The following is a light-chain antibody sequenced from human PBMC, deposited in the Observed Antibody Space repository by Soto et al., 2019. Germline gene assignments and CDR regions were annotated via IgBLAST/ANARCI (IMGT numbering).Light chain of an antibody. CDR3: ATWDDSRNARGV. CDR2: KNN. V-gene: IGLV1-44*01. J-gene: IGLJ3*02. Sequence: QSVLTQTPSASGTPGQTVTISCSGSRSNIGNNAVSWYQQVPGTAPKLLIYKNNQRPSGVPDRFSGSKSGTSASLAISGLQSEDEADYYCATWDDSRNARGVFGGGTKVTVL. CDR1: RSNIGNNA.